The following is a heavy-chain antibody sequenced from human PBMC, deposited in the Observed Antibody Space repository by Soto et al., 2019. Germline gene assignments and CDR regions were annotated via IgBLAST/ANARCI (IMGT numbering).Heavy chain of an antibody. J-gene: IGHJ6*02. D-gene: IGHD6-6*01. CDR3: AREYSSSHEVYYYYYGMDV. Sequence: SVKVSCKASGGTFSSYAISWVRQAPGQGLEWMGGIIPIFGTANYAQKFQGRVTITADESTSTAYMELSSLRSEDTAVYYCAREYSSSHEVYYYYYGMDVWGQGTTVTISS. CDR2: IIPIFGTA. CDR1: GGTFSSYA. V-gene: IGHV1-69*13.